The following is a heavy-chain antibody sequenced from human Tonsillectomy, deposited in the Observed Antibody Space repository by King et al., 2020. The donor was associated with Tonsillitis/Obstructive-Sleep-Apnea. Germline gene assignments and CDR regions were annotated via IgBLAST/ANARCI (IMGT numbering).Heavy chain of an antibody. CDR1: GGSISSYY. CDR2: IYYSGIT. D-gene: IGHD2-2*01. V-gene: IGHV4-59*01. Sequence: QLQESGPGLVKPSETLSLTCTVSGGSISSYYWSWIRQPPGKGLEWIGYIYYSGITNYNPSLKSRVTISVETSKNQFSLMLSSVTAADTAVYYCARVKIVVVPSPGKSWYFDLWGRGTLVTVSS. J-gene: IGHJ2*01. CDR3: ARVKIVVVPSPGKSWYFDL.